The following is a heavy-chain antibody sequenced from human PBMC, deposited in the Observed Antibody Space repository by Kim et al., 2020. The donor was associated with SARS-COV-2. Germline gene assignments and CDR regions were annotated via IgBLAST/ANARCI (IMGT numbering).Heavy chain of an antibody. V-gene: IGHV3-23*01. CDR3: AKGLRGSEDH. J-gene: IGHJ4*02. Sequence: STNYADAVKGRFTISRDNSKNTLHLQMNSLRAEDTAVYYCAKGLRGSEDHWGQGTLVTVSS. D-gene: IGHD2-15*01. CDR2: ST.